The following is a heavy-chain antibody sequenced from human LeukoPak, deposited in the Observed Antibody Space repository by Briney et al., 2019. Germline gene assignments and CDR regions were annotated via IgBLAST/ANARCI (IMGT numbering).Heavy chain of an antibody. V-gene: IGHV1-18*01. J-gene: IGHJ4*02. CDR1: FYTFTNYG. Sequence: ASVKVSCKASFYTFTNYGISGVRQAPGQGLEWMGWVSPYNGDTNYAQKLQGRVTMTTDISTSTAYMELRRLTSADTAVYYCARLAVDGHFDYWGQGTLVTVSS. CDR3: ARLAVDGHFDY. D-gene: IGHD6-19*01. CDR2: VSPYNGDT.